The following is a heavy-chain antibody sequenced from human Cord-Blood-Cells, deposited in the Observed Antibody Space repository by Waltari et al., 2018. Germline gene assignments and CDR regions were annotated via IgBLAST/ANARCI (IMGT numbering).Heavy chain of an antibody. V-gene: IGHV1-2*02. D-gene: IGHD6-13*01. CDR3: ARPGIAAAGTFAFDI. J-gene: IGHJ3*02. Sequence: QVQLVQSGAEVKKPGASVKVSCKASGYTFTGYYMPWLRQAPGQGLEWMGWINPNSGGTNYAQKFQGRVTMTRDTSISTAYMELSRLRSDDTAVYYCARPGIAAAGTFAFDIWGQGTMVTVSS. CDR2: INPNSGGT. CDR1: GYTFTGYY.